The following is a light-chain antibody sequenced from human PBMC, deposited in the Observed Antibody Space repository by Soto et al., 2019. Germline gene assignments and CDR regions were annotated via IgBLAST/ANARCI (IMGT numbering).Light chain of an antibody. CDR3: QQYYRTPLT. CDR2: WAS. J-gene: IGKJ4*01. Sequence: DIVMTQSPDSLAVSLGERATINCKSSQTVLYSSNNKNYLAWYQQKPGQPPKLLIYWASTRESGVPDRFSGSGSGTDFTPTISSLQAEDVAVYYCQQYYRTPLTFGGGTEVEI. CDR1: QTVLYSSNNKNY. V-gene: IGKV4-1*01.